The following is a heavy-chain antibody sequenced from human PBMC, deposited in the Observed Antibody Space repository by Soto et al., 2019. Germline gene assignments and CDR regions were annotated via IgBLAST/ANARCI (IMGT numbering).Heavy chain of an antibody. V-gene: IGHV5-51*01. D-gene: IGHD3-9*01. CDR3: ARLTGYYDILTGFSAIAKYYYYYMDV. CDR2: IYPGDSDT. J-gene: IGHJ6*03. CDR1: GYSFISYW. Sequence: GEFLKISCKGSGYSFISYWIGWVRQMPGKGLEWMGIIYPGDSDTRYSPSFQGQVTISADKSISTAYLQWSSLKASDTAMYYCARLTGYYDILTGFSAIAKYYYYYMDVWGKGTAVTVSS.